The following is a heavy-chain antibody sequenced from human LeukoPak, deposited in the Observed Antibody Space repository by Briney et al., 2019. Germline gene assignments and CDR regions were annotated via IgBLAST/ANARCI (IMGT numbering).Heavy chain of an antibody. CDR2: ISGSGGNT. CDR3: AKSRGYYYDSSGNPNYFHY. J-gene: IGHJ4*02. D-gene: IGHD3-22*01. Sequence: GGSLRLSCAASGFTFSSYAMTWVRQAPGKGLEWVSTISGSGGNTYYADSVKGRLTISRDNSKNTLYLQMNSLRAEDTAVYYCAKSRGYYYDSSGNPNYFHYWGKGTLVTVSP. V-gene: IGHV3-23*01. CDR1: GFTFSSYA.